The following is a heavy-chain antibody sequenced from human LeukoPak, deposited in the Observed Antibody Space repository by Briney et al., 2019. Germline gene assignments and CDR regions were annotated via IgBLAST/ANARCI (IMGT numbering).Heavy chain of an antibody. V-gene: IGHV4-59*01. CDR3: ATNAGGYREAPFDY. CDR2: IYYSGST. D-gene: IGHD5-12*01. J-gene: IGHJ4*02. Sequence: PAETLTLPCTVSGGSFSSYYWTWIRQPPGKGLECIGYIYYSGSTSYNPSLKTRVTISLDTSKNQFSLKLTSVTAADTAVYYCATNAGGYREAPFDYWGQGTLVTVSS. CDR1: GGSFSSYY.